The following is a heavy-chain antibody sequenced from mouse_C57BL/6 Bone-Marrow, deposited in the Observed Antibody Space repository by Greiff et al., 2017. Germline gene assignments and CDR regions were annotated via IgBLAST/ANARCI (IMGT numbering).Heavy chain of an antibody. J-gene: IGHJ1*03. Sequence: EVQLQQSGPELVKPGASVKISCKASGYTFTDYYMNWVKQSHGKSLEWIGDINPNNGGTSYNQKFKGKATLTVDKSSSTAYMELRSLTSEDSAVYYCALNWDSYWYFDVWGTGTTVTVSS. CDR2: INPNNGGT. D-gene: IGHD4-1*02. CDR3: ALNWDSYWYFDV. V-gene: IGHV1-26*01. CDR1: GYTFTDYY.